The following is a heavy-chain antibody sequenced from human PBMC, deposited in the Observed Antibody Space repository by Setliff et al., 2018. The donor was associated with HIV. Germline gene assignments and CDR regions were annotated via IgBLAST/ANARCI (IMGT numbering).Heavy chain of an antibody. D-gene: IGHD6-19*01. CDR3: AGYTSGWYAPY. Sequence: ASVKVSCKASGYTFTNYGISWVRQAPGQGLEWMGWISTYSDETSSSQNLQGRLTMTTDTSTNTAYMELRSLRSDDTAVYYCAGYTSGWYAPYWGQGTLVTVSS. V-gene: IGHV1-18*01. J-gene: IGHJ4*02. CDR1: GYTFTNYG. CDR2: ISTYSDET.